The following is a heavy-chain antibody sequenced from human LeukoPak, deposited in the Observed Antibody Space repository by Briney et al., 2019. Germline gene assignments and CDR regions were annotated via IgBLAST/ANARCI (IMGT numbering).Heavy chain of an antibody. CDR2: ISGDGGST. D-gene: IGHD3-22*01. Sequence: GGSLRLSCAASGFTFDDYAMHWVRQAPGKGLEWVSLISGDGGSTYYADSVKGRFTISRDNSKNSLYLQMNSLRTEDTALYYCAKDYHISMIVVVINYSFDIWGQGTMVTVSS. CDR1: GFTFDDYA. CDR3: AKDYHISMIVVVINYSFDI. V-gene: IGHV3-43*02. J-gene: IGHJ3*02.